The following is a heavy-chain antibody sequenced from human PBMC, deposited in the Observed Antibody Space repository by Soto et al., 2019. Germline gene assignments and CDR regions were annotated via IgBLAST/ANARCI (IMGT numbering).Heavy chain of an antibody. CDR2: ISSSSSTI. Sequence: PGGSLRLSCAASGFTFSSYSMNWVRQAPGKGLEWVSYISSSSSTIYYADSVKGRFTISRDNAKNSLYLQMNSLRAEDTAVYYGARIGITGPTPTDYWGQGTLVPVA. D-gene: IGHD1-20*01. V-gene: IGHV3-48*01. CDR3: ARIGITGPTPTDY. CDR1: GFTFSSYS. J-gene: IGHJ4*02.